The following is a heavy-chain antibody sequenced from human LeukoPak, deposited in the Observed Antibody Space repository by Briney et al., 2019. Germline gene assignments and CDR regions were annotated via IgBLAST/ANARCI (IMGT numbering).Heavy chain of an antibody. CDR2: ISYDGSKK. V-gene: IGHV3-30*04. CDR3: ARVVVSSSSDYLDY. D-gene: IGHD6-6*01. Sequence: GGSLRLSCAASGFTFSDYAMHWVRQAPGKGLEWVAVISYDGSKKYYADSVKGRFTISRDTSKNTLYLQMNSLRAEDTAEYYCARVVVSSSSDYLDYWGQGTLVTVSS. J-gene: IGHJ4*02. CDR1: GFTFSDYA.